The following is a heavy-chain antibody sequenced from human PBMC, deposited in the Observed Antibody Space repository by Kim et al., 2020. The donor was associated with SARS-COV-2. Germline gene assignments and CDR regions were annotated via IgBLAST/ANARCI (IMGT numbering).Heavy chain of an antibody. J-gene: IGHJ4*02. Sequence: PSLKSRVTISVDTPKNQFSLKLSSVTAADTAVYYCARQTEARAAAGCFDYWGQGTLVTVSS. V-gene: IGHV4-39*01. CDR3: ARQTEARAAAGCFDY. D-gene: IGHD6-13*01.